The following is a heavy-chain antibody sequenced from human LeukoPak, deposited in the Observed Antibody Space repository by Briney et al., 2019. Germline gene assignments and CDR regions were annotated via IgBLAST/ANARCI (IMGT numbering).Heavy chain of an antibody. V-gene: IGHV5-51*01. D-gene: IGHD3-10*01. CDR2: IYPGDSDT. CDR3: ARLSYYGSGSYPYFDY. J-gene: IGHJ4*02. CDR1: GYSFTSYW. Sequence: GASLQISCKSSGYSFTSYWIGWVRQMPGKGLEWMGIIYPGDSDTRYSPSFQGQVTISADKSISTAYLQWSSLKASDTAMYYCARLSYYGSGSYPYFDYWGQGTLVTVSS.